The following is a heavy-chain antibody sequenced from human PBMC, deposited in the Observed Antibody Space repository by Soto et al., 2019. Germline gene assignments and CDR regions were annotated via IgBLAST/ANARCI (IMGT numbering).Heavy chain of an antibody. CDR2: IYYSGST. V-gene: IGHV4-59*01. CDR3: ARSPRVWSGLFGMDV. J-gene: IGHJ6*02. CDR1: GGSISSYY. D-gene: IGHD3-3*01. Sequence: SETLSLTCTVSGGSISSYYWSWIRQPPGKGLEWIGYIYYSGSTNYNPSLKSRVTISVDTSKNQFSLKLSSVTAADTAVYYCARSPRVWSGLFGMDVWGQGTTVTVSS.